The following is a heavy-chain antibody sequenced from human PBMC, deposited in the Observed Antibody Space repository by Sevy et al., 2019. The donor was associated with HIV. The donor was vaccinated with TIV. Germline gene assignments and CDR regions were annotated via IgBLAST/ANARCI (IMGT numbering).Heavy chain of an antibody. CDR3: ARWGVVVAGRYDAFDI. J-gene: IGHJ3*02. V-gene: IGHV3-53*01. CDR1: GFTVSSNY. D-gene: IGHD6-19*01. CDR2: IYSGGST. Sequence: GGSLRLSCAASGFTVSSNYMSWVRQAPGKGLEWVSVIYSGGSTYYADSVKGRFTISRDNSKNKLYLQMNSLRAEDTAVYYCARWGVVVAGRYDAFDIWGQGTMVTVSS.